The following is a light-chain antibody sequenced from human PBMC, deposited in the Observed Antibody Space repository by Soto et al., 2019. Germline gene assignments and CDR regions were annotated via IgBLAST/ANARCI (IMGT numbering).Light chain of an antibody. J-gene: IGKJ1*01. V-gene: IGKV3-20*01. Sequence: EIVLTQSPGTLSLSPGEGATLSCRASQSVGSNYLAWYQQKPGQAPRLLFYGASSRATGIPDRFSGSGSGTDFTLTISRLEPEDFSVYYCQQYYSIPRTFGQGTKVEIK. CDR1: QSVGSNY. CDR2: GAS. CDR3: QQYYSIPRT.